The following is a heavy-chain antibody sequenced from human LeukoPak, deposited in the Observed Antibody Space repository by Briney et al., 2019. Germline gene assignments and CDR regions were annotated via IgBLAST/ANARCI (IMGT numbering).Heavy chain of an antibody. V-gene: IGHV5-51*01. CDR2: IHPPDSNT. Sequence: GESLKISCKGSGYSFTSHWIGWVRQMPGKGLELMGIIHPPDSNTRYSPSFQGQVTISVDKSISTAYLQWSSLKASDSAMYYCAKQGGDSSSGNWQTLDIWGQGTLVTVSS. D-gene: IGHD6-19*01. J-gene: IGHJ4*02. CDR3: AKQGGDSSSGNWQTLDI. CDR1: GYSFTSHW.